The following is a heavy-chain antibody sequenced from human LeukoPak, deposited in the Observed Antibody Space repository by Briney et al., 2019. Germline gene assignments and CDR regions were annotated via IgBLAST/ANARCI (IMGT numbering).Heavy chain of an antibody. Sequence: TSETLSLTCTVSGGSISSSSYYWGWIRQPPGKGLEWIGSIYYSGSTYYNPSLKRRVTISVDTSKNQFSLRLSSVTAADTAVYYCARDHLPQYIYDSSRYFVGPDTSYFDYWGQGTLVTVSS. J-gene: IGHJ4*02. V-gene: IGHV4-39*07. D-gene: IGHD3-22*01. CDR1: GGSISSSSYY. CDR3: ARDHLPQYIYDSSRYFVGPDTSYFDY. CDR2: IYYSGST.